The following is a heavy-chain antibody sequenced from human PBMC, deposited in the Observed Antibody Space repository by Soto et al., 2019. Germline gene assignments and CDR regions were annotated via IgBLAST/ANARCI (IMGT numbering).Heavy chain of an antibody. D-gene: IGHD5-12*01. V-gene: IGHV4-30-2*01. CDR2: IYHSGST. J-gene: IGHJ4*02. CDR3: AAGGGLPRYY. Sequence: QLQLQESGSGLVKPSQTLSLTCAVSGGSISSGGYSWSWIRQPPGKGLEWIGYIYHSGSTYYNPSLKSRVTIAGDRSKNQSSLKLSSVTAADTAVYYCAAGGGLPRYYWGQGTLVTVSS. CDR1: GGSISSGGYS.